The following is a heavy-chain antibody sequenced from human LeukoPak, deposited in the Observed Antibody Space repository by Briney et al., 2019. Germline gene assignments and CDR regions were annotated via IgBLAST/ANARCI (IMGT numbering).Heavy chain of an antibody. CDR1: GFTFSSYD. J-gene: IGHJ4*02. CDR2: IGTAGDT. D-gene: IGHD1-26*01. CDR3: AKGGPPTGASPRPWDFNY. Sequence: GGSLRLSCAASGFTFSSYDMHWVRQATGKGLEWVSAIGTAGDTYYPGSVKGRFTISRENAKNSLYLQMNSLRAGDTAVYYCAKGGPPTGASPRPWDFNYWGQGALVTVSS. V-gene: IGHV3-13*01.